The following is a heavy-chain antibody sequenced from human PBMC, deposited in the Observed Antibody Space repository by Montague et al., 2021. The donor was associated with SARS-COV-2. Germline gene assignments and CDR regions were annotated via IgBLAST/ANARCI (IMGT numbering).Heavy chain of an antibody. Sequence: SETLSLTCTVSGGSISTSSGGWIRQPPGKGLDWIGYIYYIGSTNYNPSLKSRSTISVDTSKNRFSLKRSAVTAAETAVYYCARHGPFVVVTAIHDTFDIWGQGAMVTVSS. D-gene: IGHD2-21*02. CDR1: GGSISTSS. J-gene: IGHJ3*02. CDR2: IYYIGST. V-gene: IGHV4-59*08. CDR3: ARHGPFVVVTAIHDTFDI.